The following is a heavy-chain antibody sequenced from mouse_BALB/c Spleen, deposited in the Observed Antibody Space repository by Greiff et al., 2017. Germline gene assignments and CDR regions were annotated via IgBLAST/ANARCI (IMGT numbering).Heavy chain of an antibody. CDR1: GFTFSSFG. V-gene: IGHV5-17*02. CDR3: ARSGYYGSSLYWYFDV. CDR2: ISSGSSTI. J-gene: IGHJ1*01. Sequence: EVKLVESGGGLVQPGGSRKLSCAASGFTFSSFGMHWVRQAPEKGLEWVAYISSGSSTIYYADTVKGRFTISRDNPKNTLFLRMTSLRSEDTAMYYCARSGYYGSSLYWYFDVWGAGTTVTVSS. D-gene: IGHD1-1*01.